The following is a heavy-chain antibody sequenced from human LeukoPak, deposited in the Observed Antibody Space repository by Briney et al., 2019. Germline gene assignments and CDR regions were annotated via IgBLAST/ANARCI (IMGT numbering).Heavy chain of an antibody. Sequence: ASVKVSCKASGYTFTGYYMHWVRQAPGQGLEWMGWINPNSGGTNYAQKFQGRVTMTTDTSTSTAYMELSRLRSDDTAVYYCARGGRYCSGGSCYSGYMDVWGKGTTVTVSS. V-gene: IGHV1-2*02. D-gene: IGHD2-15*01. J-gene: IGHJ6*03. CDR2: INPNSGGT. CDR3: ARGGRYCSGGSCYSGYMDV. CDR1: GYTFTGYY.